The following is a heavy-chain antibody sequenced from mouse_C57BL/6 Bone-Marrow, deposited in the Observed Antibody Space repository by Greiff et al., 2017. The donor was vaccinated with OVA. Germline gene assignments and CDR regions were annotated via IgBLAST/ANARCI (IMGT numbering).Heavy chain of an antibody. CDR1: GYTFTSYG. CDR2: IYPRSGNT. V-gene: IGHV1-81*01. Sequence: QVQLQQSGAELARPGASVKLSCKASGYTFTSYGISWVKQRTGQGLEWIGEIYPRSGNTYYNEKFKGKATLTADKSSSTAYMELRSLTSEDSAVYFCARYDYEGAYWGEGTLVTVSA. J-gene: IGHJ3*01. D-gene: IGHD2-4*01. CDR3: ARYDYEGAY.